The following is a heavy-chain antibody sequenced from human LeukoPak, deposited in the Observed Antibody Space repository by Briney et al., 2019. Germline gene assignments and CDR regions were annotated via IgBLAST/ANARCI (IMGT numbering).Heavy chain of an antibody. V-gene: IGHV3-43*02. CDR3: AKPSSGWYRFDY. CDR2: ISGDGGST. CDR1: GFPFDDYA. Sequence: GGSLRLSCAASGFPFDDYAMHWVRQAPGRGLEWVSLISGDGGSTYYADSVKGRFTISRDNSKDSLYLQMNSLRTEDAALYYCAKPSSGWYRFDYWGQGTLVTVSS. J-gene: IGHJ4*02. D-gene: IGHD6-19*01.